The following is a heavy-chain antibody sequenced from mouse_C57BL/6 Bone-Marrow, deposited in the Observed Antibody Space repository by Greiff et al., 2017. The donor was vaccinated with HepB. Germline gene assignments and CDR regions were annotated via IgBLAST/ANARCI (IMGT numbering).Heavy chain of an antibody. V-gene: IGHV1-81*01. D-gene: IGHD1-1*01. CDR3: ARQNYYGSGDYAMDY. CDR1: GYTFTSYG. CDR2: IYPRSGNT. J-gene: IGHJ4*01. Sequence: QVQLQQSGAELARPGALVKLSCKASGYTFTSYGISWVKQRTGQGLEWIGEIYPRSGNTYYNEKFKGKATLTADKSSSTAYMELRSLTSEDSAVYFCARQNYYGSGDYAMDYWGQGTSVTVSS.